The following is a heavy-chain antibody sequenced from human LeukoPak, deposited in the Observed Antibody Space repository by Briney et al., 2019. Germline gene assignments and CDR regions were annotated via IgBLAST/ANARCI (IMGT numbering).Heavy chain of an antibody. CDR1: GGSFSGYY. Sequence: SETLSLTCAVSGGSFSGYYWSWIRQPPGKGLEWVGEINHSGSTNYNPSLKSRVTISVDTSKNQFSLKLSSVTAADTAVYYCARVKGTIFGVVIKIFDYWGQGTLVTVSS. V-gene: IGHV4-34*01. D-gene: IGHD3-3*01. CDR3: ARVKGTIFGVVIKIFDY. CDR2: INHSGST. J-gene: IGHJ4*02.